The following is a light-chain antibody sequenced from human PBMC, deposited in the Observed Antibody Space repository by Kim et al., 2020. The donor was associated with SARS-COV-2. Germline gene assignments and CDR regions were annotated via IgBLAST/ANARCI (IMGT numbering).Light chain of an antibody. CDR2: GAS. CDR1: QSVSSNC. Sequence: EIVLTQSPGTLSLSPGERATFSCRASQSVSSNCLAWYQQKPGQAPRLLIFGASTRATGIPDRFSGSGSGTDFTLTISRLEPEDFAVYYCQHYDTSPPRYTFGQGTKLEI. V-gene: IGKV3-20*01. J-gene: IGKJ2*01. CDR3: QHYDTSPPRYT.